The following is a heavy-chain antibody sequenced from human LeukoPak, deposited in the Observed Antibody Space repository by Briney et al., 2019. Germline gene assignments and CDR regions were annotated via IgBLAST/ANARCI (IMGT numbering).Heavy chain of an antibody. Sequence: SETLSLTCTVSGGSISSSSYYWGWIRQPPGKGLEWIGSIYYSGSTYYNPSLKSRVTISVDTSKNQFSLKLSSVTAADTAVYYCARHAGQRSDWFDPWGQGTLVTVSS. CDR2: IYYSGST. D-gene: IGHD3-3*01. J-gene: IGHJ5*02. CDR1: GGSISSSSYY. CDR3: ARHAGQRSDWFDP. V-gene: IGHV4-39*01.